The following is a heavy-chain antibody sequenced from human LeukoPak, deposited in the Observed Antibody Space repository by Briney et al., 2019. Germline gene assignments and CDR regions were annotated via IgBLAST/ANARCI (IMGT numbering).Heavy chain of an antibody. CDR1: GFTFSSYG. J-gene: IGHJ4*02. Sequence: QPGGSLRLSCAASGFTFSSYGMNWVRQAPGKRLEWVSYISSSSDSIYYADSVKGRFTISRDNAENSLYLQMNSLRAEDTALYYCARRFDCWGQGTLVTVSS. CDR3: ARRFDC. V-gene: IGHV3-48*01. CDR2: ISSSSDSI.